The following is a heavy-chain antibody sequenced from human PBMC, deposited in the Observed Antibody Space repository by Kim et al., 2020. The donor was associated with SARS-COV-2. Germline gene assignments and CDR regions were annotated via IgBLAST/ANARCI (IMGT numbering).Heavy chain of an antibody. Sequence: SETLSLTCTVSGGSISSYYWSWIRQPAGKGLEWIGRIYTSGSTNYNPSLKSRVTMSVDTSKNQFSLRLSSVTAGDTAVYYCARDPASSGWYGNNWFDPWGLGTLVAGST. V-gene: IGHV4-4*07. D-gene: IGHD6-19*01. CDR1: GGSISSYY. CDR3: ARDPASSGWYGNNWFDP. J-gene: IGHJ5*02. CDR2: IYTSGST.